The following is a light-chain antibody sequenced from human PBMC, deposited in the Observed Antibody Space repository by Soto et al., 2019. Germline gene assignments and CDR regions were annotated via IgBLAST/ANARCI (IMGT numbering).Light chain of an antibody. CDR2: DVS. V-gene: IGLV2-14*01. Sequence: QSVLTQPASVSGSPGQSITISCTGTSSDVGGYNYVSWYQQHPGKAPKLMIYDVSNRPSGVSNRFSGSKSGNTASLTISGLQGEDEADYYCSSYTTSNTPVVFGGGTQLTVL. CDR3: SSYTTSNTPVV. CDR1: SSDVGGYNY. J-gene: IGLJ2*01.